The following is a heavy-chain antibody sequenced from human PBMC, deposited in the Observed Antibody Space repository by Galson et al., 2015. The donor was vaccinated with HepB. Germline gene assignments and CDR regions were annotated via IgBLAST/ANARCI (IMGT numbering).Heavy chain of an antibody. J-gene: IGHJ4*02. D-gene: IGHD1-1*01. CDR3: AVNMKRGTSDY. Sequence: SLRLSCAASGFTISDYGIDWVRQPPGKGLEYVSGIGSSGRTYYADSVKGRFTISRDNSKNTVYLQMNSLRAEDTAGYYCAVNMKRGTSDYWGQGTLVTVSS. CDR2: IGSSGRT. V-gene: IGHV3-23*01. CDR1: GFTISDYG.